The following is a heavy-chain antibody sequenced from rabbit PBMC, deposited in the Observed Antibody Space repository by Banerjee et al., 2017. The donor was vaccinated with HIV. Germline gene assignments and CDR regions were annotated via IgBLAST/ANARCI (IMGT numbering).Heavy chain of an antibody. D-gene: IGHD6-1*01. V-gene: IGHV1S45*01. CDR2: IYADSSDST. Sequence: QEQLEESGGDLVKPEGSLTLTCTASGFSFSNKYVMCWVRQAPGKGLEWIACIYADSSDSTAYASWAKGRFTISRTSSTTVTLQMTSLTAADTATYFCARDAGSYAYIDGYFNLWGPGTLVTVS. CDR1: GFSFSNKYV. J-gene: IGHJ4*01. CDR3: ARDAGSYAYIDGYFNL.